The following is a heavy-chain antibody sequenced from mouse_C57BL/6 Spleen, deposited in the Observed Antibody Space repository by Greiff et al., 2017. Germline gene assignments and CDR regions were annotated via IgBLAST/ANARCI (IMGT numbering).Heavy chain of an antibody. CDR1: GFTFSDYG. Sequence: EVKLQESGGGLVKPGGSLKLSCAASGFTFSDYGMHWVRQAPEKGLEWVAYISSGSSTIYYADTVKGRFTISRDNAKNTLFLQMTSLRSEDTAMYYCARRIYYYGSSYSYYYAMDYWGQGTSVTVSS. D-gene: IGHD1-1*01. CDR2: ISSGSSTI. V-gene: IGHV5-17*01. J-gene: IGHJ4*01. CDR3: ARRIYYYGSSYSYYYAMDY.